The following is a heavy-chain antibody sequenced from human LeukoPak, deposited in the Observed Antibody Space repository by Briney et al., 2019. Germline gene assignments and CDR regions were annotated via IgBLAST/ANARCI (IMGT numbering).Heavy chain of an antibody. CDR2: IRHDGSAK. V-gene: IGHV3-7*04. CDR3: ARDYYASGTYDY. D-gene: IGHD3-10*01. CDR1: GFTFGSYW. J-gene: IGHJ4*02. Sequence: GGSLRLSYAASGFTFGSYWMTWVRQAPGKGLEWVANIRHDGSAKNYVDSVKGRFTISRDNAKNSLYLQMNSLRAEDTAVYYCARDYYASGTYDYWGQGTLVTVSS.